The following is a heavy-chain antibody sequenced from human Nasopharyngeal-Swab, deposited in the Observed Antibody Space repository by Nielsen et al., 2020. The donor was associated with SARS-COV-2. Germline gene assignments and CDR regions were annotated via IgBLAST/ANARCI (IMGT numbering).Heavy chain of an antibody. CDR3: AKDLGVGYYDSSGYYSDAFDI. CDR2: ISYDGSNK. D-gene: IGHD3-22*01. Sequence: VRQAPGKGLEWVAVISYDGSNKYYAGSVKGRFTISRDNSENTLYPQMNSLRAEDTAVYYCAKDLGVGYYDSSGYYSDAFDIWGQGTMVTVSS. V-gene: IGHV3-30*18. J-gene: IGHJ3*02.